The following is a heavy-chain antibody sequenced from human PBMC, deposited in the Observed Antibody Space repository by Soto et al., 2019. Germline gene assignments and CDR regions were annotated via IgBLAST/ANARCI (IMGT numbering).Heavy chain of an antibody. D-gene: IGHD3-3*01. CDR3: ARAKGELHYDFWSGLALASHYYGMDV. J-gene: IGHJ6*02. V-gene: IGHV4-30-4*01. CDR1: GGSISSGDYY. Sequence: NPSETLSLTCTVSGGSISSGDYYWSWIRQPPGKGLEWIGYIYYSGSTYYNPSLKSRVTISVDTSKNQFSLKLSSVTAADTAVCYCARAKGELHYDFWSGLALASHYYGMDVWGQGTTVTVSS. CDR2: IYYSGST.